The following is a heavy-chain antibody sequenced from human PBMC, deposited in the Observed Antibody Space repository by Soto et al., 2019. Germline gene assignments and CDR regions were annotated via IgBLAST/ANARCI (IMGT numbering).Heavy chain of an antibody. CDR1: GFTFVSAW. CDR3: AADTPGFGQGEFEY. CDR2: VKNGGTT. Sequence: GGSLRLSCAASGFTFVSAWMNWVRQAPGKGLEWVGHVKNGGTTDYAAPVKGRFTISRDDSQNMVYLQMSRLKTEDTAVYYCAADTPGFGQGEFEYWGQGAQVTRLL. D-gene: IGHD2-15*01. J-gene: IGHJ4*02. V-gene: IGHV3-15*01.